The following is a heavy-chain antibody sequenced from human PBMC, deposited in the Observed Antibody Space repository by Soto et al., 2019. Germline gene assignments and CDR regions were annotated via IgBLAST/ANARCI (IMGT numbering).Heavy chain of an antibody. Sequence: ASVKVSCKASGGTFSSYAISWVRQAPGQGLEWMGGIIPIFGTANYAQKFQGRATITRDTSASTAYMELSSLRSEDTAVYYCARSRGYSSGWYRGGMDVWGQGTTVTVSS. D-gene: IGHD6-19*01. J-gene: IGHJ6*02. CDR3: ARSRGYSSGWYRGGMDV. V-gene: IGHV1-69*05. CDR2: IIPIFGTA. CDR1: GGTFSSYA.